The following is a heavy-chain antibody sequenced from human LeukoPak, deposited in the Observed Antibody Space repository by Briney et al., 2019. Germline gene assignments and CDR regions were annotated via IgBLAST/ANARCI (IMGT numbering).Heavy chain of an antibody. J-gene: IGHJ4*02. Sequence: PGRSLRLSCAASGSTFSSYAMSWVRQAPGKGLEWVSAISGSGGSTYYADSVKGRFTISRDNSKNTLYLQMNSLRAEDTAVYYCAKATDYGGLFDYWGQGTLVTVSS. CDR2: ISGSGGST. V-gene: IGHV3-23*01. CDR1: GSTFSSYA. D-gene: IGHD4-23*01. CDR3: AKATDYGGLFDY.